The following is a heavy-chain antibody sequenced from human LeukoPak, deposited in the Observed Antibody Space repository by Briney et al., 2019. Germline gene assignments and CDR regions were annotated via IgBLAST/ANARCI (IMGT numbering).Heavy chain of an antibody. Sequence: ASVKVSCKASGYTFTSYGISWVRQAPGQGLEWMGWISAYNGNTNYAQKLQGRVTMTTDTSTSTAYMELRSLRSDDTAVYYCARDPDYGDYKLPVDYWGQGTLVTVSS. CDR3: ARDPDYGDYKLPVDY. V-gene: IGHV1-18*01. J-gene: IGHJ4*02. CDR2: ISAYNGNT. D-gene: IGHD4-17*01. CDR1: GYTFTSYG.